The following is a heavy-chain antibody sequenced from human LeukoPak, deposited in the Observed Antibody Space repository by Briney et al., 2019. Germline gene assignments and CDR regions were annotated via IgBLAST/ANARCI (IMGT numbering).Heavy chain of an antibody. CDR2: ISYDGSNK. CDR1: GFTFSSYA. Sequence: GRSLRLSCAASGFTFSSYAMHWVRQAPGKGLEWVAVISYDGSNKYYADSVKGRFTISRDNSKNTLYLQMNSLRAEDTAVYYCARDPLDYWGQGTLVTVSS. J-gene: IGHJ4*02. CDR3: ARDPLDY. V-gene: IGHV3-30*04.